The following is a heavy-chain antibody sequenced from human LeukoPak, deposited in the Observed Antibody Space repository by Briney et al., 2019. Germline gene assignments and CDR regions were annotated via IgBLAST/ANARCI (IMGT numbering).Heavy chain of an antibody. CDR2: IMYDGSIK. V-gene: IGHV3-30*02. Sequence: GGSLRLSCAASGFTFTNFGMHWVRQAPGKGRDWVAFIMYDGSIKFYADSVLGRFTISRDNSKNTLDLQMKSLRTEDTAVYYCVKESLEGDTWGQGTLVTAS. CDR3: VKESLEGDT. J-gene: IGHJ5*02. D-gene: IGHD1-1*01. CDR1: GFTFTNFG.